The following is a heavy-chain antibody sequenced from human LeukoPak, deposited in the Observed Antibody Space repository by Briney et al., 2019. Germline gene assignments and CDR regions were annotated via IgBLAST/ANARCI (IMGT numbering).Heavy chain of an antibody. CDR1: GYTINSYA. CDR3: ARDGLRSCTSSSCYPGEDAFDI. V-gene: IGHV7-4-1*02. CDR2: INTNTGNP. J-gene: IGHJ3*02. D-gene: IGHD2-2*01. Sequence: ASVKVSCKASGYTINSYAMNWVRQAPGQGLEWMAWINTNTGNPTYAQGFTGRLVFSLDTSISTAYLHISGLKAEDTAVYYCARDGLRSCTSSSCYPGEDAFDIWGQGTMVTVSS.